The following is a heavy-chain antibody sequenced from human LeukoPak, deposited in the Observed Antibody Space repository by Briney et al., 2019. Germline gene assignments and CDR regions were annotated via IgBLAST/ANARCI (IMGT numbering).Heavy chain of an antibody. CDR1: GFTFSSYA. CDR3: ARGGAAMVNY. J-gene: IGHJ4*02. Sequence: GGSLRLSCAASGFTFSSYAMSWVRQAPGKGLEWVSAISGSGGSTYYADSVKGRFTISRDNAKNSLYLQMNSLRAEDTAVYYCARGGAAMVNYWGQGTLVTVSS. D-gene: IGHD5-18*01. CDR2: ISGSGGST. V-gene: IGHV3-23*01.